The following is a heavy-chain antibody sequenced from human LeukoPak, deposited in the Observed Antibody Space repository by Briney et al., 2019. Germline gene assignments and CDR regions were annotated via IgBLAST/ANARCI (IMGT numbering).Heavy chain of an antibody. J-gene: IGHJ5*02. CDR3: ARGVGSSWFDP. V-gene: IGHV1-2*02. Sequence: ALVKVSCKASGYSFTAYYMHWVRQAPGQGLEWMGWINTNSGGTNCAQKFQGRVTMTRDTSISTAYMEMSSLISDDTAVYYCARGVGSSWFDPWGQGTLVTV. D-gene: IGHD2-15*01. CDR2: INTNSGGT. CDR1: GYSFTAYY.